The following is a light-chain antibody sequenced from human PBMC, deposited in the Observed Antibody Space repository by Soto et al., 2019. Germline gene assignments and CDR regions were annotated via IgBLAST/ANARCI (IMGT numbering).Light chain of an antibody. V-gene: IGKV1-5*03. CDR1: QTISSW. Sequence: DIQMTHSPSSLSSSVGDRFTITCPASQTISSWLAWYQQKPGKAPKLLIYKASTLKSGVPSRFSGSGSGTEFTLTISSLQPDDFATYYCQQYNSYSPMFGQGTNVDI. J-gene: IGKJ1*01. CDR3: QQYNSYSPM. CDR2: KAS.